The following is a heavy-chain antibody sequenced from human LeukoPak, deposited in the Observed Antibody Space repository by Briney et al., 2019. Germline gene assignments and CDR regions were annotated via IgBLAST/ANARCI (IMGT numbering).Heavy chain of an antibody. D-gene: IGHD1-26*01. CDR2: INPEDSDT. V-gene: IGHV5-51*01. CDR3: ARDGPVGATDY. Sequence: GESLKISCKGSGYSFTSYWIGWVRQMPGKGLEWMGIINPEDSDTTYSPSFQGQVTISADKSISIAYLQWSSLKASDTAMYYCARDGPVGATDYWGQGTLVTVSS. J-gene: IGHJ4*02. CDR1: GYSFTSYW.